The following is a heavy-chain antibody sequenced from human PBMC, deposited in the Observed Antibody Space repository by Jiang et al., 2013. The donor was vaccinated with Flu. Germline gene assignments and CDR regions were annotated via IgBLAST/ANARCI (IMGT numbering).Heavy chain of an antibody. CDR3: ARTGGRWFDP. Sequence: SGPGLVKPSETLSLTCTVSGGSISSYYWSWIRQPPGKGLEWIGYIYYSGSTNYNPSLKSRVTISVDTSKNQFSLKLSSVTAADTAVYYCARTGGRWFDPWGQGTLVTVSS. CDR2: IYYSGST. V-gene: IGHV4-59*01. D-gene: IGHD1-26*01. J-gene: IGHJ5*02. CDR1: GGSISSYY.